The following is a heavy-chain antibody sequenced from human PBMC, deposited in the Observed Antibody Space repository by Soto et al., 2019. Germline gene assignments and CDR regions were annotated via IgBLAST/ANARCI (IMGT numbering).Heavy chain of an antibody. CDR2: ISYDGNNK. J-gene: IGHJ4*02. V-gene: IGHV3-30*18. CDR1: GFTFSNFA. Sequence: QVHLVESGGAVVQPGRSLRLSCAASGFTFSNFAIHWVRQAPGKGLEWVAVISYDGNNKYYADSVKGRFTISRDNSKNTLYLQLNSLRTEDTAVYYCAKETSRSGSYPYYFDYWGQGTLVTVSS. D-gene: IGHD3-10*01. CDR3: AKETSRSGSYPYYFDY.